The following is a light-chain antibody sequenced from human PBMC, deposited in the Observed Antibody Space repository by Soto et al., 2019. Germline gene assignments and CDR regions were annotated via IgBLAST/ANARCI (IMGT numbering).Light chain of an antibody. CDR2: DAS. CDR3: QQRSNWPPWT. Sequence: EIVLTQSPATLYLSPGERATLSCSASHSVSSYLAWNQQKPGQAPRLLIYDASNRATGIPARFSGSGSRTDCTLAMSSLAREDVAVYYCQQRSNWPPWTFGQGTKVEIK. J-gene: IGKJ1*01. CDR1: HSVSSY. V-gene: IGKV3-11*01.